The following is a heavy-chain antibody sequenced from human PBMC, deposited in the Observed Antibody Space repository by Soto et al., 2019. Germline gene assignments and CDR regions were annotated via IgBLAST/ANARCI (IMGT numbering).Heavy chain of an antibody. CDR1: GYTFTSYG. CDR3: AIIGSGDYSDFDY. CDR2: IRPNDGHT. V-gene: IGHV1-18*01. Sequence: ASVNVSCKGLGYTFTSYGISWVRQAPGQGLEWMGWIRPNDGHTNYAQKFQDRVTMTRDTSTTTVYMDLRSLGSDDTAVYYCAIIGSGDYSDFDYWGQGTLVTVSS. D-gene: IGHD4-4*01. J-gene: IGHJ4*02.